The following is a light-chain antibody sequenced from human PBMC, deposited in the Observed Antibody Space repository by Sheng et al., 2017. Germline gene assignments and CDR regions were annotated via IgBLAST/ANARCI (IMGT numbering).Light chain of an antibody. CDR3: QQANSFPYT. CDR2: AAS. Sequence: DIQMTQSPSSVSASVGDKVTITCRASQDISGWLAWYQQKPGKAPKLLIYAASSLQRGVPSRFTGRGSGTDFTLTISSLQPEDFATYFCQQANSFPYTFGQGTKLE. J-gene: IGKJ2*01. V-gene: IGKV1-12*01. CDR1: QDISGW.